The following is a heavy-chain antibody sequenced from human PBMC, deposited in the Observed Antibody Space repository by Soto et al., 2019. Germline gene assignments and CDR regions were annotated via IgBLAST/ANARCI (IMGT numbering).Heavy chain of an antibody. CDR2: IYYSGST. Sequence: SETLSLTCTVSGGSISSSSYYWGWIRQPPGKGLEWIGSIYYSGSTYYNPSLKSRVTISVDTSKNQFSLKLSSVTAADTAVYYCARRPSSGWTDGIDYWGQGTLVTVSS. J-gene: IGHJ4*02. CDR1: GGSISSSSYY. V-gene: IGHV4-39*01. D-gene: IGHD6-19*01. CDR3: ARRPSSGWTDGIDY.